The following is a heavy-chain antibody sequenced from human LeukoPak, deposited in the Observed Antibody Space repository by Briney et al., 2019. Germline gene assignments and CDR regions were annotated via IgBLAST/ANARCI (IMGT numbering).Heavy chain of an antibody. V-gene: IGHV3-23*01. CDR2: ISRSGGST. Sequence: GGSLRLSCAASGFTFSSYAMSWVRQAPGKGLEWVSAISRSGGSTYYADSVKGRFTISRDNSKTTLYLQMNSLRAEDTAVYYCAKGGTMVRRVRPSHFDYWAREPWSPSPQ. CDR1: GFTFSSYA. J-gene: IGHJ4*02. CDR3: AKGGTMVRRVRPSHFDY. D-gene: IGHD3-10*01.